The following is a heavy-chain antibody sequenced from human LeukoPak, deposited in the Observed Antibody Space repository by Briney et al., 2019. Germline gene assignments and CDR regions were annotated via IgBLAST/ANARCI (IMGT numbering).Heavy chain of an antibody. CDR1: GFTFSSYT. D-gene: IGHD6-13*01. CDR3: ARDAKTQDSSQPDY. V-gene: IGHV3-21*01. Sequence: PGGSLRPSSAASGFTFSSYTINWVGQPPGRGLGWVSSISGDGTYIYYADSVKGRFTISRDNAKNSLYLQMNNLRVEDTAVYYCARDAKTQDSSQPDYWGQGTLVTVSS. J-gene: IGHJ4*02. CDR2: ISGDGTYI.